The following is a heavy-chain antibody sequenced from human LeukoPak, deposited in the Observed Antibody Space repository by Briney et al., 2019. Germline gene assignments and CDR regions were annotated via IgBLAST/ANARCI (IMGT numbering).Heavy chain of an antibody. CDR1: GNYW. CDR3: ARDREPGTSASRFDY. V-gene: IGHV3-53*01. J-gene: IGHJ4*02. D-gene: IGHD2-8*02. CDR2: VYSGDNT. Sequence: GGSLRLSCAASGNYWMHWVRQAPGKGLEWVSVVYSGDNTYYADSVKGRFTISRDNSKNTLYLQMNSLRAEDTAVYYCARDREPGTSASRFDYWGQGTLVTVSS.